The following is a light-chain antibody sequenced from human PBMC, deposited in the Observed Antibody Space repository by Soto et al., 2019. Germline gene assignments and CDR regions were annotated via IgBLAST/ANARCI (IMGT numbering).Light chain of an antibody. V-gene: IGKV1-9*01. J-gene: IGKJ4*01. Sequence: IKLYKSPSSLSAYVGDSVTITCLASQGISNYLGWYQQKPGKAPKLLIYAASTLQTGVPSRFSGGGSGTDFTLTITSLQPEDFATYYCQQLNVYPSTFGGGTIVDI. CDR3: QQLNVYPST. CDR1: QGISNY. CDR2: AAS.